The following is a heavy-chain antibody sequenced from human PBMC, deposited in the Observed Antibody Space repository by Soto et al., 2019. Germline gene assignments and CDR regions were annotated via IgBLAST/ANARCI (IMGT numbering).Heavy chain of an antibody. Sequence: SVKVSCKASEGTFSSYAISWVRQAPGQGLEWMGGIIPIFGTANYAQKFQGRVTITADKSTSTAYMELSSLRSEDTAVYYCAREYSYGYPSQNYFDYWGQGTLVTVSS. J-gene: IGHJ4*02. D-gene: IGHD5-18*01. CDR1: EGTFSSYA. CDR3: AREYSYGYPSQNYFDY. CDR2: IIPIFGTA. V-gene: IGHV1-69*06.